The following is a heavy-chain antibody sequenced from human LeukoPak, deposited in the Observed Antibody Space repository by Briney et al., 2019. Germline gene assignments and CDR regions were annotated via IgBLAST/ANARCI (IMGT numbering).Heavy chain of an antibody. V-gene: IGHV1-2*02. CDR1: GNTFTGYY. CDR3: ARGAYGDYAGYYYYYGMDV. J-gene: IGHJ6*02. Sequence: ASVKVSCKASGNTFTGYYMHWVRQAPGQGLEWMGWINPNSGGTNYAQKFQGRVTMTRDTSISTAYMELSRLRSDDTAVYYCARGAYGDYAGYYYYYGMDVWGQGTTVTVSS. CDR2: INPNSGGT. D-gene: IGHD4-17*01.